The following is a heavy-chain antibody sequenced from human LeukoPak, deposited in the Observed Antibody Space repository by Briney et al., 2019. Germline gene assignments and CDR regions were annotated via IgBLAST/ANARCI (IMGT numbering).Heavy chain of an antibody. Sequence: ASVKVSCKTSGYIFSTYGISWVRQAPGQGLEWMGWITAYNGDTSYAQKFQGRVTMTTDTSTSTAYMELRGLRSDDTAVYFCARHSSSWYFLDYWGQGTLVTVSS. CDR1: GYIFSTYG. D-gene: IGHD6-13*01. CDR3: ARHSSSWYFLDY. J-gene: IGHJ4*02. CDR2: ITAYNGDT. V-gene: IGHV1-18*01.